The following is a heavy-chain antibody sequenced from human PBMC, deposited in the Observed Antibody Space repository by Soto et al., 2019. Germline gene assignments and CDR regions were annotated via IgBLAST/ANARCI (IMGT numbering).Heavy chain of an antibody. V-gene: IGHV3-21*01. D-gene: IGHD1-26*01. CDR2: ISSSSSYI. CDR3: ARDKWWELLKSSLAFDI. J-gene: IGHJ3*02. CDR1: GFTFSSYS. Sequence: GGSLRLSCAASGFTFSSYSMNWVRQAPGKGLEWVSSISSSSSYIYYADSVKGRFTISRDNAKNSLYLQMNSLGAEDTAVYYCARDKWWELLKSSLAFDIWGQGTMVT.